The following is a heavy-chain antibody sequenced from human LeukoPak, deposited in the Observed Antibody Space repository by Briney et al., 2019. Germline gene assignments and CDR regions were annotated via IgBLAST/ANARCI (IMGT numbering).Heavy chain of an antibody. CDR2: INHSGST. J-gene: IGHJ5*02. D-gene: IGHD5-12*01. CDR3: ARVRGLRFRFWFDP. V-gene: IGHV4-34*01. CDR1: GGSISNKY. Sequence: SETLSLTCTVSGGSISNKYWSWIRQPPGKGLEWIGEINHSGSTNYNPSLKSRVTISVDTSKNQFSLKLSSVTAADTAVYYCARVRGLRFRFWFDPWGQGTLVTVSS.